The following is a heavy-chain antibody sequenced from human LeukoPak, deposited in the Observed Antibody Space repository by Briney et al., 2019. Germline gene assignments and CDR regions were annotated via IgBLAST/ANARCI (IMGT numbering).Heavy chain of an antibody. V-gene: IGHV3-7*01. J-gene: IGHJ4*02. CDR1: GFTFSSYW. CDR3: ARDRTGNDY. CDR2: IKEDGSEK. D-gene: IGHD1-1*01. Sequence: GGSLRLSCAASGFTFSSYWMSWIRQAPGKGLEWVANIKEDGSEKYYVDSVRGRFTISRDNAKDSLSLQMNSLRAEDTAVYYCARDRTGNDYWGQGALVTVSS.